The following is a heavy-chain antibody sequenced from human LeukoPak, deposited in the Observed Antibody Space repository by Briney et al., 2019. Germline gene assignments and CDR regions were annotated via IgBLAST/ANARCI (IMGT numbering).Heavy chain of an antibody. CDR1: GASISSFY. V-gene: IGHV4-4*07. CDR2: IYISGST. D-gene: IGHD3-22*01. J-gene: IGHJ4*02. CDR3: ARGPESSGYYTFDF. Sequence: RPSETLSLTCTVSGASISSFYWSWIRQPAGKGLEWIGRIYISGSTNYNPSLKRRVTMSLDTSKNQFSLKLTSVTAADTAVYYCARGPESSGYYTFDFWGQGTLVTVSS.